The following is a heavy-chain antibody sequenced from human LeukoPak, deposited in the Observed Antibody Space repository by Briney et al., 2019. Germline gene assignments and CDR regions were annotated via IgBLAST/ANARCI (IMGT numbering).Heavy chain of an antibody. CDR3: ARDPGYSSSWYFRGNENYFDY. V-gene: IGHV3-7*01. J-gene: IGHJ4*02. D-gene: IGHD6-13*01. CDR1: GFTFSSYW. CDR2: IKQDGSEK. Sequence: GGSLRLSCAASGFTFSSYWMSWVRQAPGKGLEGVANIKQDGSEKYYVDSVKGRFTISRDNAKNSLYLQMNSLRAEDTAVYYCARDPGYSSSWYFRGNENYFDYWGQGTLVTVSS.